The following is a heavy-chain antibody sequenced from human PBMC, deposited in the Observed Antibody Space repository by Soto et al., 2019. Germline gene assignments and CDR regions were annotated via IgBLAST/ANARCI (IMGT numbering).Heavy chain of an antibody. V-gene: IGHV4-61*01. CDR3: ARSAAYSSGWYIV. J-gene: IGHJ4*02. CDR2: IYYSGST. CDR1: GGSVSSGRYY. D-gene: IGHD6-19*01. Sequence: SETLSLTCTVSGGSVSSGRYYWSWIRQPPGKGLERTGYIYYSGSTNYNPSLKSRVTISVDTSKNQFSLKLSSVTAADTAVYYCARSAAYSSGWYIVWGQGTLVTVAS.